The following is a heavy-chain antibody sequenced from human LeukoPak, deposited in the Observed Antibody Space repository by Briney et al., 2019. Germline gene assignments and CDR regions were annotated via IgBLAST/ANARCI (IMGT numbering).Heavy chain of an antibody. D-gene: IGHD3-22*01. V-gene: IGHV5-51*01. CDR1: GYSSTSYW. CDR2: IYPGDSDT. Sequence: GESLQISCKGSGYSSTSYWIGWVRPMSGKGLESMEIIYPGDSDTRYSPSFQGQVTISADKSISTAYLQWSSLKASDTAMYYCARPAGYYDSSGYYVVWGQGTLVTVSS. CDR3: ARPAGYYDSSGYYVV. J-gene: IGHJ4*02.